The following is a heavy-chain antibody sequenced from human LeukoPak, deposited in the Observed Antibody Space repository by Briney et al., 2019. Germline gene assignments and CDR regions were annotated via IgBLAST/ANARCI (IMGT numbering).Heavy chain of an antibody. D-gene: IGHD6-6*01. J-gene: IGHJ4*02. CDR2: ISYDGSNK. Sequence: GGSLRLSCAASGFTFSSYAMHWVRQAPGKGLEWVAVISYDGSNKYYADSVKGRFTISRDNSKNTLYLQMNSLRAEDTAVYYCARDRYSSSDLDYWGQGTLVTVSS. V-gene: IGHV3-30-3*01. CDR3: ARDRYSSSDLDY. CDR1: GFTFSSYA.